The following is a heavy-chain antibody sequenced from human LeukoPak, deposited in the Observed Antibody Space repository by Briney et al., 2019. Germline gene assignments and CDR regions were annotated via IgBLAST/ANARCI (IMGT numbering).Heavy chain of an antibody. V-gene: IGHV3-48*01. D-gene: IGHD3-3*01. CDR3: ARDYYDFWSGSRYFDY. J-gene: IGHJ4*02. CDR1: GFTFSSYS. Sequence: PGGSLRLSCAASGFTFSSYSMNWVRQAPGKGLEWVSYISSSSSTIYYADSVKGRFTISRDNAKNSLYLRMNSLRAEDTAVYYCARDYYDFWSGSRYFDYWGQGTLVTVSS. CDR2: ISSSSSTI.